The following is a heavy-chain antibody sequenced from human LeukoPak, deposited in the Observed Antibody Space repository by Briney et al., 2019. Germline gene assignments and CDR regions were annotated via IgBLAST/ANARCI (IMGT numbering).Heavy chain of an antibody. CDR3: ARGRRLPPRSWPAVPHV. J-gene: IGHJ6*04. Sequence: PSETLSLTCAVYGGSISSDYWSWIRQPPGKGLGWLGVVIHSGTTNYTPSLKRRGTISIDTSKNQFSLRLSAVTAADTAVYHCARGRRLPPRSWPAVPHVWGKGTTVTVSA. V-gene: IGHV4-34*01. CDR1: GGSISSDY. CDR2: VIHSGTT. D-gene: IGHD2-2*01.